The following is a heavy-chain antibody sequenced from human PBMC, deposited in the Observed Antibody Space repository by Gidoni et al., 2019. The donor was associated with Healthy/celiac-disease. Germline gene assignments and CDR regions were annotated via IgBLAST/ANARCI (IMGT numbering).Heavy chain of an antibody. V-gene: IGHV3-7*01. CDR3: ARYSSSWQGVY. Sequence: GFTFSSYWMSWVRQAPGKGLEWVANIKQDGSEKYYVDSVKGRFTISRDNAKNLLYLQMNSLRAEDTAVYYCARYSSSWQGVYWGQGTLVTVSS. CDR1: GFTFSSYW. J-gene: IGHJ4*02. CDR2: IKQDGSEK. D-gene: IGHD6-13*01.